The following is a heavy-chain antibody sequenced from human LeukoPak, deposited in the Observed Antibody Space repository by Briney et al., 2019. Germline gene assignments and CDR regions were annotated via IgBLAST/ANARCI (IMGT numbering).Heavy chain of an antibody. V-gene: IGHV4-34*01. D-gene: IGHD2-2*01. CDR2: INHSGST. Sequence: PSETLSLTCAVYGGSFRGYYWSWLRQPPGKGLEWIGEINHSGSTNYNPSLKSRVTISVDTSKNQFSLKLSSVTAADTAVYYCARRVVVGPMDVWGKGTTVTISS. J-gene: IGHJ6*03. CDR3: ARRVVVGPMDV. CDR1: GGSFRGYY.